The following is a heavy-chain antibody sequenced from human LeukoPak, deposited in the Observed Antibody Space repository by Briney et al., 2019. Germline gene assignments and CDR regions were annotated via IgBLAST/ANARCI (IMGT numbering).Heavy chain of an antibody. CDR2: IYTTGST. V-gene: IGHV4-61*02. J-gene: IGHJ4*02. CDR1: GGSISSGSYY. D-gene: IGHD2-15*01. Sequence: SQTLSLTCTVSGGSISSGSYYWSWIRQPAGKELEWIGRIYTTGSTNYSPSLKSRVTISADTSKNQFSLKLSSVTAADTAVYYCARESVRFGGRLVDYWGQGTLVTVSS. CDR3: ARESVRFGGRLVDY.